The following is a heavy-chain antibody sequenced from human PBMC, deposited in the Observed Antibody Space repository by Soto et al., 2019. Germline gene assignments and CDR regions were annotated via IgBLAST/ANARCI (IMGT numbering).Heavy chain of an antibody. CDR1: GFTFSSYS. J-gene: IGHJ4*02. Sequence: GGSLRLSCAASGFTFSSYSMNWVRQAPGKGLEWVSSISSSSSYIYYAESVKGRFTISRDNSKNTLYLQMTSLSAEDTAMYYCVRDGDVNTGFGKDYWGQGTLVTVSS. CDR3: VRDGDVNTGFGKDY. CDR2: ISSSSSYI. V-gene: IGHV3-21*06. D-gene: IGHD3-16*01.